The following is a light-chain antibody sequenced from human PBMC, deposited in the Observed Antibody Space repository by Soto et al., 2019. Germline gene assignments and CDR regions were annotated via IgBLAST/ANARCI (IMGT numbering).Light chain of an antibody. V-gene: IGKV3-15*01. CDR3: QQYNNWPPLT. Sequence: EMVMTQSPATLSVSPGERATLSCSASQSVSSNLAWYQHKPGQAPRLLIYGASTRATGIPARFSGSGSGTEFTLTISSLQSEDFAVYYCQQYNNWPPLTFGGGTKVEIK. J-gene: IGKJ4*01. CDR1: QSVSSN. CDR2: GAS.